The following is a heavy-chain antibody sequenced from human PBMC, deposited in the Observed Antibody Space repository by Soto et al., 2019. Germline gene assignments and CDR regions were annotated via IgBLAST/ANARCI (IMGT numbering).Heavy chain of an antibody. CDR2: ISSSSRYM. V-gene: IGHV3-21*01. J-gene: IGHJ3*02. CDR1: GFTFSSYN. Sequence: VGSLRLSCAASGFTFSSYNMNWVRQAPGKGLEWVSSISSSSRYMYYADSVKGRLTISRDNAKNSLYLHMNSLRAEDTAVYYCARGYCSHSSCYTGDAFDIWGQGTVVTVSS. D-gene: IGHD2-2*02. CDR3: ARGYCSHSSCYTGDAFDI.